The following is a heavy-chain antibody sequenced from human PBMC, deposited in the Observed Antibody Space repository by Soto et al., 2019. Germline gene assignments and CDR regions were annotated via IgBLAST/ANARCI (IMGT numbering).Heavy chain of an antibody. J-gene: IGHJ4*02. Sequence: GGSLRLSCAASGFTFTNYEMNWVRQAPGKGLEWISYISSSGKTISYADSVKGRFTISRDNAKNSLYLQMNSLRAEDTAVYYCARPYCSSTSCYGDFDYWGQGTLVTV. V-gene: IGHV3-48*03. CDR1: GFTFTNYE. CDR2: ISSSGKTI. D-gene: IGHD2-2*01. CDR3: ARPYCSSTSCYGDFDY.